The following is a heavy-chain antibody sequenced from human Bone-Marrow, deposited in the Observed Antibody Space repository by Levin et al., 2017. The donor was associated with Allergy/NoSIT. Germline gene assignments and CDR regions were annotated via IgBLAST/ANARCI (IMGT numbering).Heavy chain of an antibody. D-gene: IGHD1-7*01. CDR3: VRTRGSVAGTFSYFHF. Sequence: GGSLRLSCAVSGFPFGDYAMHWVRQRPGRGLEWVSHISWNSGTKDYAESVKGRFTVSRDNANKSLFLQMRRLTPDDTGFYYCVRTRGSVAGTFSYFHFWGQGTLVTVSS. CDR2: ISWNSGTK. CDR1: GFPFGDYA. V-gene: IGHV3-9*01. J-gene: IGHJ4*02.